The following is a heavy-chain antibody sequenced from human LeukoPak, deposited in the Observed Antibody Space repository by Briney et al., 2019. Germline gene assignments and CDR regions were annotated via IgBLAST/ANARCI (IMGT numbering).Heavy chain of an antibody. D-gene: IGHD2-8*01. CDR3: ARDLGYCTNGVCHTRFDY. J-gene: IGHJ4*01. V-gene: IGHV3-53*01. CDR1: GLTVSSNY. Sequence: GGSLRLSCAASGLTVSSNYMSWVRQAPGKGLEWVSVIYDSGTTYYADSVKGRFLIFRDTSKNTVDLQMNSLRVEDTAVYYCARDLGYCTNGVCHTRFDYWGQGTLVTVSS. CDR2: IYDSGTT.